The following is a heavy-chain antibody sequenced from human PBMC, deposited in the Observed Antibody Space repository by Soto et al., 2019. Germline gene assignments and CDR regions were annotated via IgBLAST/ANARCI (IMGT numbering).Heavy chain of an antibody. CDR3: ARDGDTGGMDV. Sequence: HPGGSLRLSCAASGFTFSSYGMHWVRQAPGKGLEWVAVIWYDGSNKYYADSVKGRFTISRDKSKNTLYLQMNSLRAEDTAVYYCARDGDTGGMDVWGQGTTVTVSS. J-gene: IGHJ6*02. D-gene: IGHD5-18*01. CDR1: GFTFSSYG. CDR2: IWYDGSNK. V-gene: IGHV3-33*01.